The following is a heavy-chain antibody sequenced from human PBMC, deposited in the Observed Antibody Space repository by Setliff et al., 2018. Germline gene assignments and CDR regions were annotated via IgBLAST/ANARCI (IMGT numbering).Heavy chain of an antibody. V-gene: IGHV4-59*01. D-gene: IGHD3-22*01. CDR3: ARYRNYFDSSGQTQYYFDY. Sequence: PSETLSLTCTVSGGSIRDYYWNWIRQSPGKGLEWIGYIYYRGSTNYNSSLKSRVTISIDMSKNQFSLKISSATAADTAVYYCARYRNYFDSSGQTQYYFDYWGQGTLVTVSS. CDR2: IYYRGST. CDR1: GGSIRDYY. J-gene: IGHJ4*02.